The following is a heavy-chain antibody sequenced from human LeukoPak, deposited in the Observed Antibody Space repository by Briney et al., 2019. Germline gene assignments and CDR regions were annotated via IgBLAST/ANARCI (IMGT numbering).Heavy chain of an antibody. Sequence: PSETLSLTCTVSGGSINNDYWSWIRQPPGKGLEWLGYIKYNGYTNYNPSLKSRVTMSIDAPKKQFSLKLSSVTAADTAVYYCARSKMLLREGFDYWGQGTLVTVSS. CDR3: ARSKMLLREGFDY. D-gene: IGHD3-16*01. J-gene: IGHJ4*02. CDR2: IKYNGYT. V-gene: IGHV4-59*01. CDR1: GGSINNDY.